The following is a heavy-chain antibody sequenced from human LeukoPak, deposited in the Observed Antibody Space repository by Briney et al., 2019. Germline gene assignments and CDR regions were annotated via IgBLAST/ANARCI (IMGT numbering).Heavy chain of an antibody. CDR1: GFVFSNYE. V-gene: IGHV3-48*03. J-gene: IGHJ6*03. CDR3: ARILEGYHYYVDV. CDR2: ISESGATI. Sequence: GGSLRLSCVASGFVFSNYEMNWVRQAPGKGLEWVAYISESGATIYYADSVKGRFTISRDNAKNSLYLQMNSLRVEDTAVYYCARILEGYHYYVDVWGKGTTVTVSS. D-gene: IGHD6-13*01.